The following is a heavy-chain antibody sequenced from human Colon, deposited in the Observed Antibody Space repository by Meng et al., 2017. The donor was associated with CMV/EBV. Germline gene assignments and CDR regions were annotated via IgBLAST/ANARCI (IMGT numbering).Heavy chain of an antibody. CDR1: GFTFTTFW. D-gene: IGHD2-21*01. J-gene: IGHJ6*02. Sequence: GGSLRLSCAASGFTFTTFWMTWVRQAPGKGLEWVANIKEDGSGQWYVDSVKGRLTIARDNAKKSVYLQMNSLRAEDTAVYYCVRYANSQYGMDVWGQGTTVTVSS. CDR2: IKEDGSGQ. V-gene: IGHV3-7*01. CDR3: VRYANSQYGMDV.